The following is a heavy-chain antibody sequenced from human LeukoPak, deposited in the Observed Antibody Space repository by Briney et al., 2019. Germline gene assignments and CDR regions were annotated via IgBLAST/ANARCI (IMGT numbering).Heavy chain of an antibody. V-gene: IGHV1-18*01. CDR3: ARYSPTIRTTGIDY. Sequence: ASVKVSCKASGCTFTSYGISWVRQAPGQGLEWMGWISAYNGNTNYAQKLQGRVTMTTDTSTSTAYMELRSLRSDDTAVYYCARYSPTIRTTGIDYWGQGTLVTVSS. CDR2: ISAYNGNT. J-gene: IGHJ4*02. D-gene: IGHD1-1*01. CDR1: GCTFTSYG.